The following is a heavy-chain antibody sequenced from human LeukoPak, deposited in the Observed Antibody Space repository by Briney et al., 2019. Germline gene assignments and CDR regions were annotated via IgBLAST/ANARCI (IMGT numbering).Heavy chain of an antibody. CDR2: IDPSDSYT. CDR3: ARLAVADYYGMDV. J-gene: IGHJ6*04. V-gene: IGHV5-10-1*01. Sequence: GESLKISCKGSGSSFTSYWISWVRQMPGEGLEWMGRIDPSDSYTNYSPSFQGHVTISADKSISTAYLQWCSLKASDTAMYYCARLAVADYYGMDVWGKGTTVTVSS. CDR1: GSSFTSYW. D-gene: IGHD6-19*01.